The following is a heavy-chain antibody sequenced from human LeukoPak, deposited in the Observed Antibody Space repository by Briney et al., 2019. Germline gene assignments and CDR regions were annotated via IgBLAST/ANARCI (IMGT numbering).Heavy chain of an antibody. V-gene: IGHV3-33*01. CDR3: GRDGGRDWGNWFDP. CDR2: IWYDGSNK. Sequence: PGGSLRLSCAASAFTFSSYGTHWVRLAPGKGLEWVAVIWYDGSNKYYADSVKGRFTISRDNSKNTLYLQMNSLRAEDRGVYYCGRDGGRDWGNWFDPWGRGTLVTVSS. CDR1: AFTFSSYG. J-gene: IGHJ5*02. D-gene: IGHD2-15*01.